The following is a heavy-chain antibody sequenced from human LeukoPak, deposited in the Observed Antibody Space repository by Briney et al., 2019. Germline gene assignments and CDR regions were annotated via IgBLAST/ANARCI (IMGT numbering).Heavy chain of an antibody. CDR1: RFTFSTYS. J-gene: IGHJ4*02. Sequence: GGSLRLSCAASRFTFSTYSVSWVRQAPGERPEWVASISSSATYKYYADSVKGRFTISRDNARNSLYLQMNSLRVEDTALYYCATDQGSSWRTGLDYWGQGTLVTVSS. V-gene: IGHV3-21*01. CDR3: ATDQGSSWRTGLDY. CDR2: ISSSATYK. D-gene: IGHD6-13*01.